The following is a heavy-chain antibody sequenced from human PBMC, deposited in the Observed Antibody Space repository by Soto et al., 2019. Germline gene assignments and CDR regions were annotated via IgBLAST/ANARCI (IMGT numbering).Heavy chain of an antibody. CDR2: INTGNGHT. D-gene: IGHD3-3*01. J-gene: IGHJ5*02. CDR1: GYTFTAYG. CDR3: ASRGYDFWSGLDP. Sequence: ASVKVSCKASGYTFTAYGIHWVRQAPGQRLEWMGWINTGNGHTKYSQKFQGRVIITRDTSARTAYMELNSLRSEDTAVYYCASRGYDFWSGLDPWGQGTLVTVSS. V-gene: IGHV1-3*04.